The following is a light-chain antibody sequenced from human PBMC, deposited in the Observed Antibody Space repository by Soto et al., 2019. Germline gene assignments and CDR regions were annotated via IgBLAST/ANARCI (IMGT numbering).Light chain of an antibody. CDR2: GAS. J-gene: IGKJ4*01. Sequence: EIVMTQSPATLSVSPGERATLSCRASQSVSSNLAWYQQKPGQAPRLLIYGASTRATGLPARFSGSGSGTEFTLTISSLKSEDFAVYYCQQYNNWPSLTFGGGTKVDI. V-gene: IGKV3D-15*01. CDR1: QSVSSN. CDR3: QQYNNWPSLT.